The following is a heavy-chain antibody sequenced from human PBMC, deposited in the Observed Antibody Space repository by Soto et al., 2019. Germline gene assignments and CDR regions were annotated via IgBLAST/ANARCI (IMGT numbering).Heavy chain of an antibody. CDR3: ARGGDRFDGMDV. J-gene: IGHJ6*02. CDR1: GFGFNGYD. V-gene: IGHV3-13*01. D-gene: IGHD3-16*01. CDR2: ISTAGDT. Sequence: EVQLVESGGGLVQPGGSLRLSCAASGFGFNGYDMHWVRQAPGKNLEWVAAISTAGDTYYLGSVKGRFTISREDAKNSLSLQMNSLRVGDTAVYCCARGGDRFDGMDVWGQGTTVTGSS.